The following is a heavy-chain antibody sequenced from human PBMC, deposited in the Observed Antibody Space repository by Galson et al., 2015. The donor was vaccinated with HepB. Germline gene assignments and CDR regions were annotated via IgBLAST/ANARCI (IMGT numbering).Heavy chain of an antibody. Sequence: SLRLSCAASGFTFSSYGMHWVRQAPGKGLEWVAVISYDGSNKYYADSVKGRFTISRDNSKNTLYLQMNSLRAEDTAVYYCAKTLTGTTWWNYYGMDVWGQGTTVTVSS. CDR2: ISYDGSNK. V-gene: IGHV3-30*18. CDR3: AKTLTGTTWWNYYGMDV. D-gene: IGHD1-7*01. CDR1: GFTFSSYG. J-gene: IGHJ6*02.